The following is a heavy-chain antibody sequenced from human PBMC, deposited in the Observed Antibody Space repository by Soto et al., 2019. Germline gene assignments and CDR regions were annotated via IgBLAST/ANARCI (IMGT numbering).Heavy chain of an antibody. CDR1: GFTFSGSA. CDR2: IYSGGTT. D-gene: IGHD3-22*01. Sequence: PGGSLRLSCAASGFTFSGSAMHWVRQAPGKGLEWVSVIYSGGTTYYADSVKGRFTISRDNSKNTLYLQMNSLRAEDTAVYYCARNGDSSDYRGWFDYWGQGTLVTVSS. J-gene: IGHJ5*01. CDR3: ARNGDSSDYRGWFDY. V-gene: IGHV3-66*01.